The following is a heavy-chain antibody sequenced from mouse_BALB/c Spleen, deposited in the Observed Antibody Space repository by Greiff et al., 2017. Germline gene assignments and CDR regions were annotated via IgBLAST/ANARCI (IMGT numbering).Heavy chain of an antibody. Sequence: QVQLQQPGAELVKPGASVKLSCKASGYTFTSYWMHWVKQRPGQGLEWIGEIDPSDSYTNYNQKFKGKATLTVDKSSSTAYMQLSSLTSEDSAVYYCARERGDYWGQGTTLTVSS. CDR2: IDPSDSYT. V-gene: IGHV1-69*02. J-gene: IGHJ2*01. CDR1: GYTFTSYW. CDR3: ARERGDY.